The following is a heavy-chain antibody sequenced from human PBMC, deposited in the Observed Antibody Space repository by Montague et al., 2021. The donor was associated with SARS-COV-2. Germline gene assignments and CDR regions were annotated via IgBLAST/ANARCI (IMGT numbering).Heavy chain of an antibody. CDR1: GGSISSYY. CDR2: IYTSGST. V-gene: IGHV4-4*07. D-gene: IGHD3-22*01. Sequence: SETLSLTCTVSGGSISSYYRNWIRQSAGKGLEWIGRIYTSGSTNYDPSLKSRVTMSVDTSKNQFSLKLNSVTAADTAVYYCARGALFYDSSGYYSDAFDIWGQGTMVTVSS. CDR3: ARGALFYDSSGYYSDAFDI. J-gene: IGHJ3*02.